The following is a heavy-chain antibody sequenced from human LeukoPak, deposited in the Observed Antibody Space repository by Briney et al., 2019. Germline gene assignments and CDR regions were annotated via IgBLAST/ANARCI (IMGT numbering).Heavy chain of an antibody. CDR1: GFTFSSYA. Sequence: GGSLRLSCAASGFTFSSYAMSWVRQAPWKGLEWVSAISGSGGSTYYADSVKGRFTISRDNSKNTLYLQMNSLRAEDTAVYYCAKDGPYSSSWYGWFDPWGQGTLVTVSS. J-gene: IGHJ5*02. D-gene: IGHD6-13*01. CDR2: ISGSGGST. V-gene: IGHV3-23*01. CDR3: AKDGPYSSSWYGWFDP.